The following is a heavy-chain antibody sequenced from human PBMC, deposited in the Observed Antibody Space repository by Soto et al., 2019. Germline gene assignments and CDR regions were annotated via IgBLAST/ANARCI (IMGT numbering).Heavy chain of an antibody. D-gene: IGHD3-3*01. Sequence: GESLKISCSGSGYSFANYWIGWVRQMPGKGLEWMGIIYPTDSDTRYSPSFQGQVTISADKSISTAYLQWNSLKASDTAIYFCARGDASDYSTATPADYWGQGTLVTVSS. CDR2: IYPTDSDT. CDR1: GYSFANYW. J-gene: IGHJ4*02. V-gene: IGHV5-51*01. CDR3: ARGDASDYSTATPADY.